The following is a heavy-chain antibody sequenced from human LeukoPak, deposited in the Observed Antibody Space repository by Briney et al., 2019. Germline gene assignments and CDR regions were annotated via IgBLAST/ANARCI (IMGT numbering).Heavy chain of an antibody. D-gene: IGHD1-26*01. CDR1: GFTFSSYS. Sequence: PGGSLRLSCAASGFTFSSYSMNWVRQAPGKGLEWVSSISSSSSYIYYADSVKGRFTISRDNAKNSLYLQMNSLRAEDTAVYYCAREGGSHDAFDIWGQGTMVTVSS. CDR2: ISSSSSYI. J-gene: IGHJ3*02. CDR3: AREGGSHDAFDI. V-gene: IGHV3-21*01.